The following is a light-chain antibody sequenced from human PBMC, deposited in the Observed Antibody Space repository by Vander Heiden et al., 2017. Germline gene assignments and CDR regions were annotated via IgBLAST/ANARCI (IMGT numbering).Light chain of an antibody. J-gene: IGKJ1*01. V-gene: IGKV1-6*01. CDR2: AAS. CDR3: LQDYTYPWT. Sequence: AIQMNQSPSSLSASVGDRVTITCRASQAISNDLGWFQQKPGKPPKVLIYAASSLLSGVTSRFSGSGSGTDFTLTISSLQPEDFATYYCLQDYTYPWTFGQGTKVEI. CDR1: QAISND.